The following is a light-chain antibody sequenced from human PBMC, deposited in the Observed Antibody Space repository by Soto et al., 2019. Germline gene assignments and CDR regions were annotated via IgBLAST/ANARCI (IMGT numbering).Light chain of an antibody. J-gene: IGKJ5*01. CDR1: QSLGNTY. V-gene: IGKV3-20*01. CDR2: DAS. CDR3: ERDGTWIA. Sequence: EIVLTQSPGTLSLSPGERATLSCRASQSLGNTYLAWYQRKPGQAPRLLISDASSRATDIPDRFGGSGAGPDFTLTISRRGPEGSAVYYWERDGTWIAFGEGTGLEIK.